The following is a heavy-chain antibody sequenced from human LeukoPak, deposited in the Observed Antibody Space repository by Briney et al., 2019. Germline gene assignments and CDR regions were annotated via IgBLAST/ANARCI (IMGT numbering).Heavy chain of an antibody. D-gene: IGHD3-3*01. CDR2: IYYSGST. Sequence: PSETLSLTCTVSGGSISSSSYYWGWIRQPPGKGLEWIGSIYYSGSTYYNPSLKSRVTISVDTSKNQFSLKLSSVTAADTAVYYCARRGRHYDFWSGYYKRKGYFDYWGQGTLATVSS. CDR1: GGSISSSSYY. CDR3: ARRGRHYDFWSGYYKRKGYFDY. J-gene: IGHJ4*02. V-gene: IGHV4-39*01.